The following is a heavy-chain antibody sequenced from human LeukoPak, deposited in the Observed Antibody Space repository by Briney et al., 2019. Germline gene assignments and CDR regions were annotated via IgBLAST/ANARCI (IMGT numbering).Heavy chain of an antibody. D-gene: IGHD6-13*01. Sequence: QPGGSLRLSCAASGFDVGRNYMTWVRQAPGKGLEWVSFIYSGGATYYADSVRGRFTISRDSSKNTLYLQMNSLRVEDTAVYYCARVPGYSWGQGTLVTVSS. CDR2: IYSGGAT. V-gene: IGHV3-53*01. J-gene: IGHJ4*02. CDR3: ARVPGYS. CDR1: GFDVGRNY.